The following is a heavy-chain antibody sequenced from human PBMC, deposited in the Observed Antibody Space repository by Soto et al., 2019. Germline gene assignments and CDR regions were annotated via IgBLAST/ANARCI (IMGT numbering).Heavy chain of an antibody. V-gene: IGHV3-74*03. CDR2: IIGDGLYT. D-gene: IGHD3-16*01. Sequence: EGQLVESGGGLVQPGGSLILPCAASGFTFSNYCMVWVRQDPRKGLVWVSRIIGDGLYTTYADSVKGRFTISRDSAQNTVYLQMTSLRVEDTAVYYCARGIIGWGTANAPWGQGTLVTVSS. CDR3: ARGIIGWGTANAP. CDR1: GFTFSNYC. J-gene: IGHJ5*02.